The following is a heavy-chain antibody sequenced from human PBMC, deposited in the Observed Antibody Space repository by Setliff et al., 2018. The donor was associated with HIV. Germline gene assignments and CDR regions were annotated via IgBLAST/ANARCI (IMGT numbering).Heavy chain of an antibody. CDR2: ISSSSSTI. V-gene: IGHV3-48*01. D-gene: IGHD6-19*01. J-gene: IGHJ4*02. CDR1: GFTFSSYS. Sequence: GGSLRLSCAASGFTFSSYSMNWVRQAPGKGLEWVSYISSSSSTIYYADSVKGRFTISRDNAKNSLYLQMNSLRAEDTAVYYCARDSGGWYPTGDYYYWGQGTLVTVSS. CDR3: ARDSGGWYPTGDYYY.